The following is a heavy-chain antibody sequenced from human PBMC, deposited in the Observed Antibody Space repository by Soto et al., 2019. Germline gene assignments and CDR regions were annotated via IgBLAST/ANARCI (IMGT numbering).Heavy chain of an antibody. Sequence: GGSLRLSCAASGFSFSSYAMRWVRQAPGKGLEWVAVISYDGSNKYYADSVKGRFTISRDNSKNTLYLQMNSLRAEDTAVYYCAKPSDWSHYDYWGQGTLVTVSS. CDR2: ISYDGSNK. CDR3: AKPSDWSHYDY. J-gene: IGHJ4*02. D-gene: IGHD3-9*01. CDR1: GFSFSSYA. V-gene: IGHV3-30*18.